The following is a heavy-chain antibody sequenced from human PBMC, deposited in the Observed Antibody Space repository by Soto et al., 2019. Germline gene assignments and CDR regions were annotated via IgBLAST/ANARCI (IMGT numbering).Heavy chain of an antibody. CDR2: ISGSGVST. V-gene: IGHV3-23*01. D-gene: IGHD3-16*01. Sequence: WGSLRLSCAASGFAFISCAMTLVRQAPWKGLEWVSAISGSGVSTYYADSVKGRFTISRDNSKNTLYLQMNSLRAEDTAVYYCAKLHPSWGYFDYWGQGTLVTVSS. CDR1: GFAFISCA. CDR3: AKLHPSWGYFDY. J-gene: IGHJ4*02.